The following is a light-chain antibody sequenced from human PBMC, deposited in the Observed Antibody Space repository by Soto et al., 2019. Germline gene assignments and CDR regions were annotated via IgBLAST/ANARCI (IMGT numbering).Light chain of an antibody. Sequence: QSALTQPASVSGSPGQSITISRTGTSSDVGGYNYVSWYQQHPGKAPKLMIYEVSKRPSGVSDRFSGSKSGNTASLTISGLQTQDEADYYCSSFTSAYTFVFGTGTKLTVL. CDR3: SSFTSAYTFV. J-gene: IGLJ1*01. CDR2: EVS. CDR1: SSDVGGYNY. V-gene: IGLV2-14*01.